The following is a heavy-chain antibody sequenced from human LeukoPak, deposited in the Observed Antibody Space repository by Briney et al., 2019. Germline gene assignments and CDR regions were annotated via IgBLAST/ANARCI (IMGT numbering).Heavy chain of an antibody. CDR2: ISGSGGST. CDR1: GFTFRSYA. J-gene: IGHJ4*02. Sequence: GGSLRLSCAASGFTFRSYAMSWVRQAPGKGLEWVSAISGSGGSTYYADSVKGRFTISRDNSKNTLYLQMNSLRAEDTAVYYCAKAGHDYGVPTYFDYWGQGTLVTVSS. V-gene: IGHV3-23*01. D-gene: IGHD4-17*01. CDR3: AKAGHDYGVPTYFDY.